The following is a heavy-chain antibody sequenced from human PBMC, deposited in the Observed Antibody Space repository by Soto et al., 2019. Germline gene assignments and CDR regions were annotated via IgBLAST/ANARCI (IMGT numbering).Heavy chain of an antibody. CDR2: ISYDGSNK. Sequence: QVQLVESGGGVVQPGRSLRLSCAASGFTFSSYGMHWVRQAPGKGLEWVAVISYDGSNKYYADSVKGRFTISRDNSKNTLYLQMNSMRAEDMAVYYCATEYGDYYFDYWGQGTLVTVSS. J-gene: IGHJ4*02. V-gene: IGHV3-30*03. D-gene: IGHD4-17*01. CDR3: ATEYGDYYFDY. CDR1: GFTFSSYG.